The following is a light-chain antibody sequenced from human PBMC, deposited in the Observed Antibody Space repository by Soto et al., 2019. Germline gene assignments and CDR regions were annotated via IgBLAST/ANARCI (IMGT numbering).Light chain of an antibody. CDR3: QSLGT. Sequence: EIVLTQSPATLSLSPGERATLSCSASQSVCSYLAWYQQKPGQAARLLIYDASDRATGIPARFSGSGSGTDFTLSISSLEPQDFAVYYCQSLGTFGGGTKVEIK. V-gene: IGKV3-11*01. CDR2: DAS. J-gene: IGKJ4*01. CDR1: QSVCSY.